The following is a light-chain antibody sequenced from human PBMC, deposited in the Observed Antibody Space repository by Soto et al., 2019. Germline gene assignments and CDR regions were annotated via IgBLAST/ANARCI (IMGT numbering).Light chain of an antibody. Sequence: QSVLTQPPSASGTPGQRVTISCAGSSSNIGSNTVHWYQQLPGTAPKLLIYSDNQRPSGVPDRFSGSKSGTSASLAISGLQSEDEADYYCAALEDSLSRPVFGGGTQLTVL. CDR1: SSNIGSNT. J-gene: IGLJ7*01. V-gene: IGLV1-44*01. CDR3: AALEDSLSRPV. CDR2: SDN.